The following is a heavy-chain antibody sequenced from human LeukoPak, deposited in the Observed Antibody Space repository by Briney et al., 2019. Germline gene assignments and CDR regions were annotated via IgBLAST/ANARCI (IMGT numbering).Heavy chain of an antibody. V-gene: IGHV4-61*05. Sequence: SETLSLTCTVSGGSISSSSYYWTWIRQPPGKGLEWIGYIYYSGSTTYNPSLKSRVTISVDTSKTQFSLKLSSVTAADTAVYYCARRDYGSKIDFWGQGTLVTVSS. J-gene: IGHJ4*02. CDR3: ARRDYGSKIDF. CDR2: IYYSGST. CDR1: GGSISSSSYY. D-gene: IGHD4-23*01.